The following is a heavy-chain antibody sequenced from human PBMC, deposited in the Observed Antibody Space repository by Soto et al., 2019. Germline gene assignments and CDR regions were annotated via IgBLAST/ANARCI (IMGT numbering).Heavy chain of an antibody. Sequence: QVQLVESGGGVVQPGTSLRLSCAPSGFTFSSYGMHWVRQAPGKGLEWVAVIWYDGSKQYYADSVKGRFTISRDNSKNRRYLQMNSLIAEDTAVYYCARDPGVTNYYFDYWGQGTLVTVSS. CDR2: IWYDGSKQ. D-gene: IGHD2-21*02. CDR3: ARDPGVTNYYFDY. CDR1: GFTFSSYG. V-gene: IGHV3-33*01. J-gene: IGHJ4*02.